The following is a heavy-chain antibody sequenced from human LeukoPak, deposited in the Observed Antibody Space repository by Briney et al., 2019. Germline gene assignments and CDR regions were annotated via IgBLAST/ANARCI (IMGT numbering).Heavy chain of an antibody. D-gene: IGHD2-2*01. CDR1: GGSISSSNW. CDR3: ARVVVVVPATTPFDP. V-gene: IGHV4-4*02. CDR2: IYHSGST. Sequence: PSETLSLTCAVSGGSISSSNWWSWVRQPPGKGLEWIGEIYHSGSTNYNPSLKSRVTISVDKSKNQFSLKLSSVTAADTAVYYCARVVVVVPATTPFDPWSQGTLVTVSS. J-gene: IGHJ5*02.